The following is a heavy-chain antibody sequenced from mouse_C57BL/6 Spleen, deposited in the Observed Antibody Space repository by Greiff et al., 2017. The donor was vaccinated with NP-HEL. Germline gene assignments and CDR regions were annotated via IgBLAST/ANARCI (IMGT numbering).Heavy chain of an antibody. D-gene: IGHD2-3*01. CDR3: ARCGMAYDGYYEAMDY. CDR2: INPYNGGT. J-gene: IGHJ4*01. CDR1: GYTFTDYY. Sequence: EVKLMESGPVLVKPGASVKMSCKASGYTFTDYYMNWVKQSHGKSLEWIGVINPYNGGTSYNQKFKGKATLTVDKSSSTAYMELNSLTSEDSAVYYCARCGMAYDGYYEAMDYWGQGTSVTVSS. V-gene: IGHV1-19*01.